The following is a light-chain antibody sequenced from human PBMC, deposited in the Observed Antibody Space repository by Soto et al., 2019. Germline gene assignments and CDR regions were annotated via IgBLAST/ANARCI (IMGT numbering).Light chain of an antibody. CDR1: QSVSNS. CDR3: QQYYSYPWT. CDR2: DAS. J-gene: IGKJ1*01. V-gene: IGKV1-5*01. Sequence: DIQMTQSPSTLSPSVGDTVTIACRASQSVSNSLAWYQQKPGKAPDLLIYDASTLESGVPSRFSGSGSGTEFTLTISCLQSEDFATYYCQQYYSYPWTFGQGTKVEIK.